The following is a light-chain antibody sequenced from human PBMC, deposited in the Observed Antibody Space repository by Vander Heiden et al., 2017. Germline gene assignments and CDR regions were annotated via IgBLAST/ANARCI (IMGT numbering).Light chain of an antibody. Sequence: EIVLTQPPTTLSLSPGERATLSCRASQYVSNLLAWYQQKPGQPPRLLIYDASNRATGIPARFSGSESGTDFTLTINSLEPEDSAVYYCQQRYNWPRTFGQGTKVEIK. CDR3: QQRYNWPRT. CDR1: QYVSNL. CDR2: DAS. V-gene: IGKV3-11*01. J-gene: IGKJ1*01.